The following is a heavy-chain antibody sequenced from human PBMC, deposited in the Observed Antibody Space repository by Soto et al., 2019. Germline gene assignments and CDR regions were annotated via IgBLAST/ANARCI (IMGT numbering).Heavy chain of an antibody. D-gene: IGHD1-26*01. CDR1: GFTFSSYG. CDR2: IWYDGSNK. Sequence: GGSLRLSCAASGFTFSSYGMHWVRQAPGKGLEWVAVIWYDGSNKYYADSVKGRFTISRDNSKNTLYLQMNSLRAEDTAVYYCARDSAVGATKYYGMDVWGQGTTVTVSS. J-gene: IGHJ6*02. V-gene: IGHV3-33*01. CDR3: ARDSAVGATKYYGMDV.